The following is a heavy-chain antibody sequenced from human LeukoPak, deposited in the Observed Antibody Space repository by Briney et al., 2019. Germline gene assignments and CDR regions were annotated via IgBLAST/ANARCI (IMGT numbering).Heavy chain of an antibody. V-gene: IGHV3-23*01. CDR1: GFTFSNYA. D-gene: IGHD3-10*01. Sequence: GGSLRLSCAASGFTFSNYAMSWVRQAPGKGLEWVSAISGSGSSTYYPDSVKGRFTISRDNSQNTLYLQLNSLRAEDTAVYYCAKGMVRGVPPYYYYGMDAWGQGTTVTVSS. CDR3: AKGMVRGVPPYYYYGMDA. J-gene: IGHJ6*02. CDR2: ISGSGSST.